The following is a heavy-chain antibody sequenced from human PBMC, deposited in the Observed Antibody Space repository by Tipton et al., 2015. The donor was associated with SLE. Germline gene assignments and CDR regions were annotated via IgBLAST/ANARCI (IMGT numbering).Heavy chain of an antibody. Sequence: TLSLTCAVSGGSISSGGYSWSWIRQPPGKGLEWIGYIYHSGSIYYNPSLKSRVTISVDTSKNQFSLKLNSVTAADTAVYYCAVGYCSSVSCQREFFQHWGQGSLVTVSS. CDR3: AVGYCSSVSCQREFFQH. D-gene: IGHD2-2*01. CDR1: GGSISSGGYS. J-gene: IGHJ1*01. V-gene: IGHV4-30-2*01. CDR2: IYHSGSI.